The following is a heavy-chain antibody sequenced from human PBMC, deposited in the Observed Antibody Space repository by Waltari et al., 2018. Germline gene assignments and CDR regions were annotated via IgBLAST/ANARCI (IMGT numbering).Heavy chain of an antibody. V-gene: IGHV3-23*01. CDR2: ISGSGGST. D-gene: IGHD1-26*01. J-gene: IGHJ4*02. CDR1: GFTFSSYA. Sequence: EVQLLESGGGLVQPGGSLRLSCAASGFTFSSYAMSWVRQAPGKGLAWVSAISGSGGSTYCADSVKGRFTISRDNAKNTLYLQMNSLRAEDTAVYYCAKDFIVGASPVDYWGQGTLVTVSS. CDR3: AKDFIVGASPVDY.